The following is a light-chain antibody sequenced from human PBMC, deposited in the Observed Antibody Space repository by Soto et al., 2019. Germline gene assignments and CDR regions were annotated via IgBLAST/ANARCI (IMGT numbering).Light chain of an antibody. CDR1: QSVSSN. V-gene: IGKV3-15*01. Sequence: EIVMTKSPATLSVSPGERATLSCRASQSVSSNLAWYQQKPGQAPRLLIYGASTRATGIPARFSGSGSGTEFTLTISSLQSEDFAVYYCQQYNNWWTFGQGTKWIS. J-gene: IGKJ1*01. CDR3: QQYNNWWT. CDR2: GAS.